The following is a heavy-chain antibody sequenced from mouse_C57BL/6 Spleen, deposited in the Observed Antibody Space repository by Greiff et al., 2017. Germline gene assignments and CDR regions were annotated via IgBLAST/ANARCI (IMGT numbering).Heavy chain of an antibody. CDR1: GYTFTSYW. CDR2: IDPNSGGT. Sequence: QVQLQQPGAELVKPGASVKLSCKASGYTFTSYWMHWVKQRPGRGLEWIGRIDPNSGGTKYNEKFKSKATLTVDKPSSTAYMQLISLTSVDSAVYYCASPGGSSYFDYWGQGTTLTVSS. CDR3: ASPGGSSYFDY. D-gene: IGHD1-1*01. J-gene: IGHJ2*01. V-gene: IGHV1-72*01.